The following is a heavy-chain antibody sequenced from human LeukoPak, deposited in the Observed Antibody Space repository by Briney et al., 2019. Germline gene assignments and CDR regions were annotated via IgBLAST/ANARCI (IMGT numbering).Heavy chain of an antibody. J-gene: IGHJ4*02. CDR1: GFTFSSDE. CDR3: AKVSHYFASGSSGGFDY. V-gene: IGHV3-48*03. CDR2: ISPSGSTT. Sequence: PGGSLRLSCAASGFTFSSDEMNWVRQAPGKGLEWISYISPSGSTTYHADSVKGRFTISRDNAKNSLYLQMNSLRAEDTAVYYCAKVSHYFASGSSGGFDYWGQGTLVTVSS. D-gene: IGHD3-10*01.